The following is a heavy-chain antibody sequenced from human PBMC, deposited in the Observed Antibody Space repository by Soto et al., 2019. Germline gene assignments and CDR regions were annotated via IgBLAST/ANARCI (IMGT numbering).Heavy chain of an antibody. CDR3: ARRAYGDYAFDI. V-gene: IGHV4-39*01. CDR2: IYYSGST. Sequence: SETLSLTCTVSGGSISSSSYYWGWIRQPPGKGLEWIGSIYYSGSTYYNPSLKSRFTISVDTSTNQFSRKMSSVTAADTAVYYCARRAYGDYAFDIWGQGTMVTVSS. J-gene: IGHJ3*02. D-gene: IGHD4-17*01. CDR1: GGSISSSSYY.